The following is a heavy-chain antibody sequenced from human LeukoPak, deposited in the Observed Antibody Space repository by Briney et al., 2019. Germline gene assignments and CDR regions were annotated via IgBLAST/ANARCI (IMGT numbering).Heavy chain of an antibody. V-gene: IGHV1-69*01. D-gene: IGHD5-24*01. Sequence: ASVKVSCKASGGTFSSYAIRWVRQAPGQGLEWMGGIIPIFGTANYARKFQGRVTITADESTSTAYMELSSLRSEDTAVYYCARGRRWLAKTVYYYYYMDVWGKGTTVTISS. CDR2: IIPIFGTA. CDR3: ARGRRWLAKTVYYYYYMDV. CDR1: GGTFSSYA. J-gene: IGHJ6*03.